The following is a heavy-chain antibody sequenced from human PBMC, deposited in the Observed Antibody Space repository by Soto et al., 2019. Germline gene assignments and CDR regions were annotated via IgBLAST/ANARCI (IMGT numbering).Heavy chain of an antibody. CDR1: GFTCSSYW. CDR3: ARLYYDILTGSGEYYYFDY. D-gene: IGHD3-9*01. Sequence: GGSVRRSCVASGFTCSSYWMSWVRQAPGKGLEWLANIKQDGSEKYYVDSVKGRFTISRDNAKNSLYLQMNSLRAEDTAVYYCARLYYDILTGSGEYYYFDYWGPGTLVIFSS. J-gene: IGHJ4*02. V-gene: IGHV3-7*01. CDR2: IKQDGSEK.